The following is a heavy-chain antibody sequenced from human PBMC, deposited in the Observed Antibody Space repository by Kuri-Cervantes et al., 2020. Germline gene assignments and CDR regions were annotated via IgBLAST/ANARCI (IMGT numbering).Heavy chain of an antibody. CDR1: GFTFSSYG. J-gene: IGHJ4*02. CDR2: ISYDGSNK. CDR3: ARAVPGLEGGFDY. V-gene: IGHV3-30*03. Sequence: GESLKISCAASGFTFSSYGMHWVRQAPGKGLEWVAVISYDGSNKYYADSVKGRFTISRDNSKNTLYLQMNSLRAEDTAVYYCARAVPGLEGGFDYWGQRTLVTVSS. D-gene: IGHD3-3*01.